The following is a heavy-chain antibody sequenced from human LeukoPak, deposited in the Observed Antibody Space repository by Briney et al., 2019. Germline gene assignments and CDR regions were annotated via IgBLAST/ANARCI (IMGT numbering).Heavy chain of an antibody. J-gene: IGHJ4*02. V-gene: IGHV3-23*01. CDR2: ISGSGGST. D-gene: IGHD1-26*01. Sequence: GGSLRLSCAASGFTFSSYAMSWVRQAPGKGLEWVSAISGSGGSTYYADSVKGRFTISRDNSKDTLYLQMNSLRAEDTAVYYCAKAPRGIVGATTVYYFDYWGQGTLVTVSS. CDR3: AKAPRGIVGATTVYYFDY. CDR1: GFTFSSYA.